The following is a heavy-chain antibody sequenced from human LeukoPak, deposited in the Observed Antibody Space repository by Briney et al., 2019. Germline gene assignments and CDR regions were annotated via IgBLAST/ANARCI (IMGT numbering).Heavy chain of an antibody. J-gene: IGHJ2*01. D-gene: IGHD6-13*01. CDR3: ARVPYSSSLPPNWYFDL. CDR1: GFTFSDYY. Sequence: GGSLRLSCAASGFTFSDYYMSWIRQAPGKGLEWVSYISSSGSTIYYADSVKGRFTISRDNAKNSLYLQMNSLRAEDTAVYYCARVPYSSSLPPNWYFDLWGRGTLVTVSS. CDR2: ISSSGSTI. V-gene: IGHV3-11*04.